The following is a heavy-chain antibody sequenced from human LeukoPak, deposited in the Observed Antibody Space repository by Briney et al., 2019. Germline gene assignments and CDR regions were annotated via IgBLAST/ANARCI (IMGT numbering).Heavy chain of an antibody. CDR2: ISYDGSNK. V-gene: IGHV3-30*18. CDR3: AKASGIAAAGLD. J-gene: IGHJ4*02. D-gene: IGHD6-13*01. CDR1: GFTFSSYG. Sequence: PGGSLRLSCAASGFTFSSYGMHWVRQAPGKGLEWVAVISYDGSNKYYADSVKGRFTISRDNSKNTLYLQMNSLRAEDTAVYYCAKASGIAAAGLDWGQGTLVTVSS.